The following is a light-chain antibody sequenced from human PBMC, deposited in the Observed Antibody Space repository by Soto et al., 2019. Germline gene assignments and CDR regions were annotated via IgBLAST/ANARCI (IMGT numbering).Light chain of an antibody. CDR1: SSDVGRYNY. Sequence: QSVLAQPXSVSGSRGQSITISCTGTSSDVGRYNYVSWFQQHPGKVPKLIIYDVSNWPSGVSDRFSGSKSGNTASLTISGLHPEDEADYYCSSFTSSSTFVFGTGTKVTVL. CDR3: SSFTSSSTFV. V-gene: IGLV2-14*03. CDR2: DVS. J-gene: IGLJ1*01.